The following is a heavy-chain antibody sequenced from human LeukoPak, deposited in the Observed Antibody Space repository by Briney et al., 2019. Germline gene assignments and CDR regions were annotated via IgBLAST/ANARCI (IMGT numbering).Heavy chain of an antibody. CDR1: GFTFDDYA. Sequence: PGGSLRLSCAASGFTFDDYAMHWVRQAPGKGLEWVSGISWNSGSIGYADSVKGRFTISRDNAKNSLYLQMNSLRAEDTAVYYCARVPRYYDSSGPYYFDYWGQGTLVTVSS. CDR2: ISWNSGSI. D-gene: IGHD3-22*01. J-gene: IGHJ4*02. V-gene: IGHV3-9*01. CDR3: ARVPRYYDSSGPYYFDY.